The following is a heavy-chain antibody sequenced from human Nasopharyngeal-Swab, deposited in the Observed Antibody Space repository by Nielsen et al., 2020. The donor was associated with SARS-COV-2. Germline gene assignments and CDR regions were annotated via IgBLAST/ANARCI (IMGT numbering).Heavy chain of an antibody. CDR2: INSDESTR. D-gene: IGHD1-7*01. J-gene: IGHJ4*02. CDR3: ARVWNYAPYDY. CDR1: GFTFSRYW. V-gene: IGHV3-74*01. Sequence: GGSLRLSCAASGFTFSRYWMDWVRQAPGKGLEWVSRINSDESTRRYADSVKGRFTISRDNAKNTLYLQMNSLRAEDTAVYYCARVWNYAPYDYWGQGTLVTVSS.